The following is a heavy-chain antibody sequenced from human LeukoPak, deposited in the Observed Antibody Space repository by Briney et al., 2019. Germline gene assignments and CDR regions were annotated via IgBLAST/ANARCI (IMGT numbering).Heavy chain of an antibody. J-gene: IGHJ4*02. CDR1: GGTFSSYA. D-gene: IGHD2-15*01. CDR2: IIPIFGTA. Sequence: SVKVSCKASGGTFSSYAISWVRQAPGQGLEWMGGIIPIFGTANYAQKSQGRVTITADESTSTAYMELSSLRSEDTAVYYCARDGGCSGGSCPLRYFDYWGQGTLVTVSS. CDR3: ARDGGCSGGSCPLRYFDY. V-gene: IGHV1-69*13.